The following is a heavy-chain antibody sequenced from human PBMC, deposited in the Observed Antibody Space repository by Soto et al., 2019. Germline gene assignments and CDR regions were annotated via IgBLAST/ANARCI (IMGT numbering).Heavy chain of an antibody. J-gene: IGHJ6*02. CDR1: GGSISSGGYY. V-gene: IGHV4-31*03. D-gene: IGHD6-13*01. CDR2: IYCSGST. CDR3: ARVFIAAAGTHGMDV. Sequence: QVQLQESGPGLVKPSQTLSLTCTVSGGSISSGGYYWSWIRQHPGKGLEWIGYIYCSGSTYYNPSLKSRVTISVDTSKNQFSLKLSSVTAADTAVYYCARVFIAAAGTHGMDVWGQGTTVTVSS.